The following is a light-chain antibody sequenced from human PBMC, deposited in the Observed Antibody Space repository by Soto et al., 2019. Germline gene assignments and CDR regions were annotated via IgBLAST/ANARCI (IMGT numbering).Light chain of an antibody. V-gene: IGLV2-23*01. CDR1: VSDVGTFGP. J-gene: IGLJ1*01. CDR2: EGN. CDR3: SSYVCARSYV. Sequence: QSALTQPASVSGSPGQSITISCTGSVSDVGTFGPVSWYQQHPGQVPKLIIYEGNRRPSGVSGRFSGSKSGNTSTLTISALQSEDEADYSCSSYVCARSYVFGSVTRSPS.